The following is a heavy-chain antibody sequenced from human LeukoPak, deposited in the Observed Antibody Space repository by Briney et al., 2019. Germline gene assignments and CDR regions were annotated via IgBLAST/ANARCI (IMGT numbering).Heavy chain of an antibody. V-gene: IGHV4-59*08. CDR3: AAEEIVIVPTATNSYFDT. D-gene: IGHD2-2*01. CDR1: GGSISSFY. Sequence: KSSETLSLTCTVSGGSISSFYWSWIRQPPGKGLEWIGYIYYSGSTNYNPSLKSRVTMSDDTSKNQFSLRLSSVTAADTAVYYCAAEEIVIVPTATNSYFDTWGQGILVTVSS. CDR2: IYYSGST. J-gene: IGHJ4*02.